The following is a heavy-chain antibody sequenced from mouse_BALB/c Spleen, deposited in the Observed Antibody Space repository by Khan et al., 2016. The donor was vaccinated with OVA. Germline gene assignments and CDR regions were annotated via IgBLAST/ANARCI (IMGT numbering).Heavy chain of an antibody. Sequence: VQLKQSGTVLARPGASVKMSCKASGYTFTSYWMHWVKQRPGQGLEWIGDIYPGNTDTNYNQKFKGKAKLTAVTSTSTAYMELYSLTNEDSAVYYCTRRNWDVAGFAYWGQGTLVTVSA. D-gene: IGHD4-1*01. CDR3: TRRNWDVAGFAY. CDR1: GYTFTSYW. V-gene: IGHV1-5*01. J-gene: IGHJ3*01. CDR2: IYPGNTDT.